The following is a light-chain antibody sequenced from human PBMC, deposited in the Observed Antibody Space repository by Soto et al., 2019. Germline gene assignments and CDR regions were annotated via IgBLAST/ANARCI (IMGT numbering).Light chain of an antibody. CDR2: DDN. V-gene: IGLV2-14*01. CDR3: GSWDSSLSAYV. J-gene: IGLJ1*01. Sequence: QSALTQPASVSGSPGQSITVSCTGTSSDIGGYIFVSWYQQHPGKAPKLMIYDDNKRPSGIPDRFSGSKSGTSATLGITGFQTGDEADYYCGSWDSSLSAYVFGTGTKVTVL. CDR1: SSDIGGYIF.